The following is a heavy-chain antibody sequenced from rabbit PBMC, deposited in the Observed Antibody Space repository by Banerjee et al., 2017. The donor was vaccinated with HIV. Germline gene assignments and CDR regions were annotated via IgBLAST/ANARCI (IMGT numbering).Heavy chain of an antibody. CDR1: GIDFSNYYY. D-gene: IGHD6-1*01. Sequence: QELVESGGGLVQPGESLKLSCKASGIDFSNYYYMCWVRQAPGKGLEWIGCIGTGSGGIYYASWAKGRFTISKTSSTTVTLQMTSLTAADTATYFCARDFYYSYGYGAYAYDLWGPGTLVTVS. J-gene: IGHJ6*01. V-gene: IGHV1S40*01. CDR3: ARDFYYSYGYGAYAYDL. CDR2: IGTGSGGI.